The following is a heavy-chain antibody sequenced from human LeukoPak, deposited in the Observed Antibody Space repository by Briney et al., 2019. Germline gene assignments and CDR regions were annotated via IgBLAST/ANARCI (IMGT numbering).Heavy chain of an antibody. J-gene: IGHJ4*02. CDR2: IIGSSGDT. Sequence: GGSLRLSCAASGFRFSNFAMSWVRQAPGKGMEWVSLIIGSSGDTLYADSVKGRFTISRDISKNRLYLQMNSLRAEDTALYYCAKGAYDYIEMGYFDDWGQGTLVTVSS. D-gene: IGHD5-12*01. CDR1: GFRFSNFA. CDR3: AKGAYDYIEMGYFDD. V-gene: IGHV3-23*01.